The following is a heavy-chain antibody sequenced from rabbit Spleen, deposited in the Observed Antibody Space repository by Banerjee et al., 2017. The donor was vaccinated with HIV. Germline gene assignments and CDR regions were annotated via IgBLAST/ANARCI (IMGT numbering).Heavy chain of an antibody. Sequence: QERLEESGGDLVKPGASLTLTCTASGFSFSNNYVMCWVRHAPGKGLEWIACTYAGPSGSTYSAIWAKGRFTISKTSSTTVTLQMTSLTAADTATYFCARDTGTSFSTYGMDLWGQGTLVTVS. V-gene: IGHV1S45*01. CDR1: GFSFSNNYV. J-gene: IGHJ6*01. CDR3: ARDTGTSFSTYGMDL. D-gene: IGHD8-1*01. CDR2: TYAGPSGST.